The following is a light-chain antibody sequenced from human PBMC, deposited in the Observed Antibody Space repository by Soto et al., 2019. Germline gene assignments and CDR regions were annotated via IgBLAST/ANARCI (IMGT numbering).Light chain of an antibody. V-gene: IGLV6-57*02. Sequence: NFMLTQPHSVSESPGKTVTISCTGSSGSIASNYVQWYQQRPGGAPTTVIYENNQRPSGVPDRFSASIDSSSNSASLTISGLKTDDEADYYCQSYGVATQVFGGGTKVTVL. CDR2: ENN. J-gene: IGLJ3*02. CDR1: SGSIASNY. CDR3: QSYGVATQV.